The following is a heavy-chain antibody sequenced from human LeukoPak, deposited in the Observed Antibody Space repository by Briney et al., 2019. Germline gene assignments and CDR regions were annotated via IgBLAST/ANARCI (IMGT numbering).Heavy chain of an antibody. V-gene: IGHV3-23*01. D-gene: IGHD6-13*01. CDR2: ISGSGGST. CDR3: AKDRSSSSWYPYYYYGMDV. Sequence: PGGSLRLSCAASGFTFSSYAMSWVRQAPGKGLEWVSAISGSGGSTYYAASVKGRFTISRDNSKNTLYLQMNSLRAEDTAVYYCAKDRSSSSWYPYYYYGMDVWGQGTTVTVSS. CDR1: GFTFSSYA. J-gene: IGHJ6*02.